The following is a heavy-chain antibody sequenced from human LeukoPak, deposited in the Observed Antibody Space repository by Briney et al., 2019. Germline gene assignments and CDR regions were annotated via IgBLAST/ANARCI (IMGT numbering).Heavy chain of an antibody. J-gene: IGHJ6*03. CDR3: ARDKADYDILTGYNPEGFYYYYYYMDV. V-gene: IGHV4-61*02. D-gene: IGHD3-9*01. CDR2: IYTSGST. CDR1: GGSISSGSYY. Sequence: PSQTLSLTCTVSGGSISSGSYYWSWIRQPAGKGLEWIGRIYTSGSTNYNPSLKSRVTISVDTSKNQFSLKLSSVTAADTAVYYCARDKADYDILTGYNPEGFYYYYYYMDVWGKGTTVTISS.